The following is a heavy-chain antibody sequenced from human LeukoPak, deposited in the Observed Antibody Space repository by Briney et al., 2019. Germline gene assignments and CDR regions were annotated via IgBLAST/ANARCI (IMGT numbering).Heavy chain of an antibody. CDR3: AKDGRWLQLEYYFDY. CDR1: GFTFSSYW. Sequence: GGSLRLSCAASGFTFSSYWMHWVRQAPGKGLVWVSRINSDGSSTSYAYSVKGRFTISRDNAKNSLYLQMNSLRAEDTAFYYCAKDGRWLQLEYYFDYWGQGTLVTVSS. D-gene: IGHD5-24*01. CDR2: INSDGSST. J-gene: IGHJ4*02. V-gene: IGHV3-74*01.